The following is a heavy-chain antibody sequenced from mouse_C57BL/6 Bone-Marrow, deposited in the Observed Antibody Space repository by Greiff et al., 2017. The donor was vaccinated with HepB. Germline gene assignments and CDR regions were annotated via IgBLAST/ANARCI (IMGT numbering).Heavy chain of an antibody. Sequence: QVQLQQSGAELARPGASVKLSCKASGYTFTSYGISWVKQRTGQGLEWIGEIYPRSGNTYYNEKFKGKATLTADKSSSTAYMELRSLTSEDSAVYFCAREGVYYDYDGNFDYWGQGTTLTVSS. J-gene: IGHJ2*01. CDR1: GYTFTSYG. CDR3: AREGVYYDYDGNFDY. CDR2: IYPRSGNT. V-gene: IGHV1-81*01. D-gene: IGHD2-4*01.